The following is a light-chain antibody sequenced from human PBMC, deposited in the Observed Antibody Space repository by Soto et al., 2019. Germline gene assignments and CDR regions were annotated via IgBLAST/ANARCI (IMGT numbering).Light chain of an antibody. Sequence: QSALTQPRSVSGSPGQSVTISCTGTSSDVVGYTYVSWYPLHPGKAPKLLIYDVSKRPSGVPDRFSGSRSGNTASLTISGLQAEDEADYYCCSYAGTYVFGTGTKLTVL. J-gene: IGLJ1*01. CDR2: DVS. CDR3: CSYAGTYV. V-gene: IGLV2-11*01. CDR1: SSDVVGYTY.